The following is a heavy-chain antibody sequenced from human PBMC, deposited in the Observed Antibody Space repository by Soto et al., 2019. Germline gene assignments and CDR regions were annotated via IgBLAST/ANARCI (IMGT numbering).Heavy chain of an antibody. CDR1: GGTFSSYA. CDR3: ARGYEYSSSFGYDY. CDR2: IIPIFGTA. J-gene: IGHJ4*02. V-gene: IGHV1-69*01. Sequence: QVQLVQSGAEVKKPGSSVKVSCKASGGTFSSYAISWVRQAPGQGLEWMGGIIPIFGTANYAQKFQGRVTITADESTSTAHMELSSLRSEDTAVYYCARGYEYSSSFGYDYWGQGTLVTVSS. D-gene: IGHD6-6*01.